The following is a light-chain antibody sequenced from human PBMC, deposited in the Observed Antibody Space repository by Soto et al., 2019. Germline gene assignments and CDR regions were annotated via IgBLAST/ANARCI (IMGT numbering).Light chain of an antibody. J-gene: IGKJ4*01. CDR3: QQGSNWPPGLT. CDR1: QSVSSF. V-gene: IGKV3-11*01. CDR2: DAS. Sequence: EILLTHSPATRSYFPGKRPTHYCXXXQSVSSFLAWYQQKPGQAPRLLIYDASIRATGIPARFSGSGSGTDFTLTISSLEPEDFAVYYCQQGSNWPPGLTFGGGTKVDIK.